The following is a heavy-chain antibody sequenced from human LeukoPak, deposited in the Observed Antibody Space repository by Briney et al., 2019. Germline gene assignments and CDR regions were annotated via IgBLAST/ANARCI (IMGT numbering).Heavy chain of an antibody. CDR3: ARDSLGEMYGGRPIEGYYFDY. J-gene: IGHJ4*02. Sequence: GGSLRLSCAASGFTFSGSAMHWVRQASGKGLEWVSRIRSKANSYATAYAASVKGRFTISRDGSKNTAYLQMNSLKTEDTAVYYCARDSLGEMYGGRPIEGYYFDYWGQGTLVTVSS. D-gene: IGHD3-16*01. V-gene: IGHV3-73*01. CDR2: IRSKANSYAT. CDR1: GFTFSGSA.